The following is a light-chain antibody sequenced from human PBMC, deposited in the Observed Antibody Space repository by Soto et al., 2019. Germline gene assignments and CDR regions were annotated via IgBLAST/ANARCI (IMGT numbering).Light chain of an antibody. CDR1: QDIRNY. CDR3: QQYDNIPLT. CDR2: GAS. Sequence: IQLSQSPCSLSASVGDRVTITCQASQDIRNYLNWYQQKSGKAPKLLIYGASDLETGVPSRFSGSGSGTDFTFTINSLQSEDIATYYCQQYDNIPLTFGGGTKVDIK. J-gene: IGKJ4*01. V-gene: IGKV1-33*01.